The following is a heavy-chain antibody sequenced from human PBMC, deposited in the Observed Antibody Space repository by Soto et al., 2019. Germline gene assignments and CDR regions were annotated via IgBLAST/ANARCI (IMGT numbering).Heavy chain of an antibody. CDR3: ARDPRRAVAQYFDD. V-gene: IGHV3-7*03. CDR2: IKHDGTER. CDR1: GFTFSDYW. J-gene: IGHJ4*02. D-gene: IGHD6-19*01. Sequence: EVQLVESGGGLVQPGGSLRLSCVVSGFTFSDYWMSWVRLTPGKGLEWVANIKHDGTERHYVDSVEGRFTISRDNAKNSLYLQMNSLRVDDTAVYYCARDPRRAVAQYFDDWGQGTLVTVSS.